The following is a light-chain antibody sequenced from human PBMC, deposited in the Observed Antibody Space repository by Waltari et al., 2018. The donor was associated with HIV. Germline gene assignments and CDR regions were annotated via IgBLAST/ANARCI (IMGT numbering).Light chain of an antibody. V-gene: IGKV1-39*01. CDR2: AAS. Sequence: DIQITHSPSSLSVSDGDRFTITCRASQSIRSYSNWYQQKPGKAPKFLIYAASSLQGGVPPTFSGSGSGTDFTLTIDNLQPEDFATYFCQQSYSPPYTFGQGTKLEIK. J-gene: IGKJ2*01. CDR3: QQSYSPPYT. CDR1: QSIRSY.